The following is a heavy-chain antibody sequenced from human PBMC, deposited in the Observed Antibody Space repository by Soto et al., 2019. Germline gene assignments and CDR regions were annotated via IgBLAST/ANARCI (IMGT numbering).Heavy chain of an antibody. Sequence: QLRMPESGPGLVKPSETLSLICSVPGASTSSCYWSRIRQPAGKGLEWLGRIYITGNTNYNTSLWGRVTTSIDRTRNQFALQLTSVTPADTAVYYCAKEVSYSNFGVRSNRLDPWGQGTRVSVSS. CDR2: IYITGNT. CDR3: AKEVSYSNFGVRSNRLDP. D-gene: IGHD4-4*01. CDR1: GASTSSCY. J-gene: IGHJ5*02. V-gene: IGHV4-4*07.